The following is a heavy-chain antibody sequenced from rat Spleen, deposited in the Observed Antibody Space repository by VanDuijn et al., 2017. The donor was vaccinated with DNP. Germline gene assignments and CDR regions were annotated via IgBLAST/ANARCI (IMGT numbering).Heavy chain of an antibody. J-gene: IGHJ3*01. CDR1: GFTFSNYA. Sequence: EVQLVESGGDLVQPGRSLKLSCAASGFTFSNYAMAWVRQAPTKGLEWVASISSQTGNTYYRDSVKGRFTISRDNTKNIQYLQMDSLRSEDTATYYCATQDYYDGTRFSFWGQGTLVTVSS. V-gene: IGHV5S13*01. CDR2: ISSQTGNT. CDR3: ATQDYYDGTRFSF. D-gene: IGHD1-12*02.